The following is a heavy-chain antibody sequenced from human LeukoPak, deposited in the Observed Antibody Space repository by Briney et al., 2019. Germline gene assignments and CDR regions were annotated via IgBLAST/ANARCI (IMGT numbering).Heavy chain of an antibody. D-gene: IGHD3-10*01. CDR1: GGSISSYY. CDR3: ATRTYGSGSYPRDY. CDR2: IYYSGST. Sequence: SETLSLTCTVSGGSISSYYWSWIRQPPGKGLEWIGYIYYSGSTNYNPSLKSRVTMSVDTSKNQFSLKLSSVTAADTAVYYCATRTYGSGSYPRDYWGQGTLVTVSS. J-gene: IGHJ4*02. V-gene: IGHV4-59*12.